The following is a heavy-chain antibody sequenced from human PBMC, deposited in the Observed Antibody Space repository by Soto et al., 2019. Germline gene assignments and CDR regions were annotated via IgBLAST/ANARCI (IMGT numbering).Heavy chain of an antibody. J-gene: IGHJ4*02. V-gene: IGHV3-30*18. CDR3: AKGIVIVPGAMLDY. D-gene: IGHD2-2*01. Sequence: QVQLVESGGGVVQPRRSLRLSCAASGFTFSSYGMHWVRQAPGKGLEWVAVISYDGSNKYYADSVKGRFTISRDNSKNTQYLQMNILRAEDKAVYYCAKGIVIVPGAMLDYWGQGTMVTVSS. CDR2: ISYDGSNK. CDR1: GFTFSSYG.